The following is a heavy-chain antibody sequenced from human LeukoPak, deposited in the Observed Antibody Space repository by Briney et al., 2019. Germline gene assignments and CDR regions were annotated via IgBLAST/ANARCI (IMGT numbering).Heavy chain of an antibody. CDR1: GFTFSRYN. Sequence: GGSLRLSCSASGFTFSRYNMHWVRQAPGKGLECVSAITSNGGGTYYADSVKGRFTISRDNSKNTLYLQMSSMRAEDTAVYYCLRRIVESGNNCLDSWGQGTLVTVSP. V-gene: IGHV3-64D*09. CDR3: LRRIVESGNNCLDS. CDR2: ITSNGGGT. D-gene: IGHD6-13*01. J-gene: IGHJ5*01.